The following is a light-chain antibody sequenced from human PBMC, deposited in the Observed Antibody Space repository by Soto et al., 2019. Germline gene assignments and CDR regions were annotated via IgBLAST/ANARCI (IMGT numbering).Light chain of an antibody. V-gene: IGKV1-39*01. CDR2: AAS. CDR1: QSISVH. J-gene: IGKJ2*01. CDR3: QQSYITPYT. Sequence: DIQMTQSPSSLSASVGDTVTITCRASQSISVHLNWYQQKGGKVPKRLIYAASNLYNGVPSRFSGSGSETDFALNISSLQPEDFATYYCQQSYITPYTFGQGTRLEIK.